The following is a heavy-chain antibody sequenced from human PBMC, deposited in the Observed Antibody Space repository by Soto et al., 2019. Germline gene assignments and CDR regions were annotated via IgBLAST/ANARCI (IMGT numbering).Heavy chain of an antibody. V-gene: IGHV3-23*01. CDR2: ISGSGGST. Sequence: HPGGSLRLSCAASGFTFSSYAMSWVRQAPGKGLEWVSAISGSGGSTYYADSVKGRFTISRDNSKNTLYLQMNSLRAEDTAVYYCATTALGIVARLAFFDYWGQGTLVTVSS. J-gene: IGHJ4*02. CDR1: GFTFSSYA. CDR3: ATTALGIVARLAFFDY. D-gene: IGHD2-2*03.